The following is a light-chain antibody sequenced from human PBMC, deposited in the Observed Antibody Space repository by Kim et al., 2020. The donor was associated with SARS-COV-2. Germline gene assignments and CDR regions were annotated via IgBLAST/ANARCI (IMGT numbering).Light chain of an antibody. V-gene: IGKV3-20*01. CDR3: QQYADSPPT. Sequence: SPWESATRSFRASQSFNTIHLAWYQQKPGQAPRLMIYGISNRATAIPDRFIGSGAGTDFTLTISRLEPEDFAVYYCQQYADSPPTFGQGTKVDIK. J-gene: IGKJ1*01. CDR2: GIS. CDR1: QSFNTIH.